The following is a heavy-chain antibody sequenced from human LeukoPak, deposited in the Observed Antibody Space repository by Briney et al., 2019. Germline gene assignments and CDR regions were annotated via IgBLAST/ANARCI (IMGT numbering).Heavy chain of an antibody. D-gene: IGHD1-26*01. V-gene: IGHV3-21*01. Sequence: GGSLRLSCAASGFTFSNYNMNWVRQAPGKGLEWVSSISSGSSYIFYADSVKGRFTISRDNAKNSLYLQLNSLRVEDTALYYCARYSGTYRDYWGQGTLVTVFS. CDR1: GFTFSNYN. CDR3: ARYSGTYRDY. J-gene: IGHJ4*02. CDR2: ISSGSSYI.